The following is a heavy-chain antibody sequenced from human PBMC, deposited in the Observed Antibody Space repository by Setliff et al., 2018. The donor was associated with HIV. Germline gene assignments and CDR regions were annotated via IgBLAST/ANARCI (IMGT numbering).Heavy chain of an antibody. J-gene: IGHJ4*01. CDR1: GGSFSGYY. V-gene: IGHV4-34*01. CDR2: INHSGST. D-gene: IGHD3-10*01. CDR3: ARYRSGDSDISLDQ. Sequence: PSETLSLTCAVYGGSFSGYYWSWIRQPPGKGLEWIGEINHSGSTNYNPSLTSRVTISVDTSKSQFSLKLNSLTTADTAVYYCARYRSGDSDISLDQWGHGALVTVSS.